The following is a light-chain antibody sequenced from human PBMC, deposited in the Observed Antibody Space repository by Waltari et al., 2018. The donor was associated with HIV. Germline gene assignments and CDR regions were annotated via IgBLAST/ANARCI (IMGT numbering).Light chain of an antibody. CDR3: QVWESSTDDHQVV. CDR2: DDR. CDR1: NIVRKR. J-gene: IGLJ2*01. V-gene: IGLV3-21*02. Sequence: SYVLTQPPSVSVAPGQTARMTCGGNNIVRKRLHWYQQKPGQAPVLVVYDDRDRPSGIPERFSGSNFGNTATLTITRVEAGDEADYYCQVWESSTDDHQVVFGGGTKLTVL.